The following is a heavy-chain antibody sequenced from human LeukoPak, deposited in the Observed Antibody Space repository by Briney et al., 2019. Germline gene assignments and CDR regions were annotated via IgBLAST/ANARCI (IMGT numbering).Heavy chain of an antibody. CDR1: GYTLTGLS. CDR3: ATGLLWFGEDNYGMDV. CDR2: FDPEDGET. D-gene: IGHD3-10*01. Sequence: ASVKVSCKVSGYTLTGLSMHWVRQAPGKGLEWMGGFDPEDGETIYAQKFQGRVTMTEDTSTDTAYMELSSLRSEDTAVYYCATGLLWFGEDNYGMDVWGKGTTVTVSS. V-gene: IGHV1-24*01. J-gene: IGHJ6*04.